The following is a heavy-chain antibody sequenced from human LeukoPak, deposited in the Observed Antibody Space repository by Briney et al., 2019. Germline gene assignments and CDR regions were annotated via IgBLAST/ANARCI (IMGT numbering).Heavy chain of an antibody. D-gene: IGHD6-19*01. CDR1: GGTFSSYA. CDR3: ARAVTSSGWYYYYMDV. J-gene: IGHJ6*03. CDR2: IIPIFGTA. Sequence: GASVKVTCKASGGTFSSYAISWVRQAPGQGLEWMGGIIPIFGTANYAQKFQGRVTITTDESTSTAYMELSSLRSEDTAVYYCARAVTSSGWYYYYMDVWGKGTTVTVSS. V-gene: IGHV1-69*05.